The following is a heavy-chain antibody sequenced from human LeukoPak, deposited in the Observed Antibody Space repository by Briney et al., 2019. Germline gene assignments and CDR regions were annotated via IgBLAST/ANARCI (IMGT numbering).Heavy chain of an antibody. Sequence: SETLSLTCTVSGGSISSYYWSWIRQPAGKGLEWIGRIYTSGSTYYNAALKIRLTISVDTSKNQFSLELSSVTAADTAVYYCARVVVAATVHYSDYWGQGTLVTVSS. CDR3: ARVVVAATVHYSDY. CDR1: GGSISSYY. D-gene: IGHD2-15*01. CDR2: IYTSGST. V-gene: IGHV4-4*07. J-gene: IGHJ4*02.